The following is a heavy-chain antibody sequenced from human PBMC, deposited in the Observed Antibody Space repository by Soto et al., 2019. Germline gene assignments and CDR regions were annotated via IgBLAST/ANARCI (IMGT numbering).Heavy chain of an antibody. Sequence: PGGSLRLSCAASGFTFTTYAMSWVRQAPGKGLEWVSGVTDSGGKTYYADSVKGRFTISRDNSKNTPYLQMNSLRAEDTAVYYCAKGFIVAATTPEFDYWGQGTLVTVYS. V-gene: IGHV3-23*01. J-gene: IGHJ4*02. D-gene: IGHD1-26*01. CDR3: AKGFIVAATTPEFDY. CDR1: GFTFTTYA. CDR2: VTDSGGKT.